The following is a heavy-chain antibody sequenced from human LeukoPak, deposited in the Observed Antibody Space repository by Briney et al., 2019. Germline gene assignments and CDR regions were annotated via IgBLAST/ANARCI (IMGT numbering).Heavy chain of an antibody. Sequence: GGSLRLSCAASGFTFSNYWMHWVRHAPGEALMWVSRIKSGVSSTTYADSVKGRFTISRDNAKNTLYLQMNSLRAEDTAVYYCSRDSLSSCGGDCYSGLDVWGQGTTVTVSS. CDR2: IKSGVSST. CDR1: GFTFSNYW. V-gene: IGHV3-74*01. CDR3: SRDSLSSCGGDCYSGLDV. D-gene: IGHD2-21*02. J-gene: IGHJ6*02.